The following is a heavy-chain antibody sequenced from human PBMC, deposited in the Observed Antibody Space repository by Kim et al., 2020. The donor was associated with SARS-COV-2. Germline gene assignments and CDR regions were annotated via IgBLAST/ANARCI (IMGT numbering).Heavy chain of an antibody. J-gene: IGHJ5*02. CDR2: IYYSGST. CDR3: ARHLIGSSWRWFDP. Sequence: SETLSLTCTVSGGSISSSSYYWGWIRQPPGKGLEWIGSIYYSGSTYYNPSLKSRVTISVDTSKNQFSLKLSSVTAADTAVYYCARHLIGSSWRWFDPWGQGTLVTVSS. CDR1: GGSISSSSYY. V-gene: IGHV4-39*01. D-gene: IGHD6-13*01.